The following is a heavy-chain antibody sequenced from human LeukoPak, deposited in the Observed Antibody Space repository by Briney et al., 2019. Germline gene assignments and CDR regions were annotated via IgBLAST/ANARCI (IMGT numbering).Heavy chain of an antibody. Sequence: SETLSLTCTVSGGSISSSSYYWGWIRQPPGKGLEWIVSIYYSGSTYYNPSLKSRVTISVDTSKNQFSLKLSSVTAADTAVYYCASSLDYYDSSGYRYAFDIWGQGTMVTVSS. J-gene: IGHJ3*02. V-gene: IGHV4-39*01. CDR1: GGSISSSSYY. CDR3: ASSLDYYDSSGYRYAFDI. D-gene: IGHD3-22*01. CDR2: IYYSGST.